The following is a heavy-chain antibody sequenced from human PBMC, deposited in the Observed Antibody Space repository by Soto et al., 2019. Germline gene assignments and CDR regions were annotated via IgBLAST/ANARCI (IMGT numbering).Heavy chain of an antibody. D-gene: IGHD6-13*01. CDR3: AREGIAAAGIVFGYYYYGMDV. V-gene: IGHV1-2*04. CDR1: GYTFTGYY. J-gene: IGHJ6*02. Sequence: ASVKVSCKASGYTFTGYYMHWVRQAPGQGLEWMGWINPNSGGTNYAQKFQGWVTMTRDTSISTAYMELSRLRSDDTAVYYCAREGIAAAGIVFGYYYYGMDVWGQGTTVTVSS. CDR2: INPNSGGT.